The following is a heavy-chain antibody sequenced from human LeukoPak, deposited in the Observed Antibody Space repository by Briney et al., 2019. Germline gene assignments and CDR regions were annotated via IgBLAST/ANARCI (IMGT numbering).Heavy chain of an antibody. CDR2: IWNDGSNK. J-gene: IGHJ4*02. CDR3: ARDRSSWYGLDY. CDR1: GFSFYTYG. Sequence: GGSLRLSCAVSGFSFYTYGIHWVRHAPGKGLEWVAVIWNDGSNKYYADSVKGRFTISRDNSKNTLYLQMNSLRTEDTAVYYCARDRSSWYGLDYWGQGTLVTVSS. V-gene: IGHV3-33*01. D-gene: IGHD6-13*01.